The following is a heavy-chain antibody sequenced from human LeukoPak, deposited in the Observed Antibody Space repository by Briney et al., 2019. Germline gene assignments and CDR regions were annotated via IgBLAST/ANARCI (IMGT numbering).Heavy chain of an antibody. V-gene: IGHV4-59*01. CDR1: GGSISSFY. Sequence: SETLSLTCTASGGSISSFYWSWIRQPPGKGLQWIGYICYSGITRYNPSLKSRVTISVDTSKNQFSLKLSSVTAADTAVYYCASGGYSGYAFDYWGQGILVTVSS. J-gene: IGHJ4*02. CDR3: ASGGYSGYAFDY. CDR2: ICYSGIT. D-gene: IGHD5-12*01.